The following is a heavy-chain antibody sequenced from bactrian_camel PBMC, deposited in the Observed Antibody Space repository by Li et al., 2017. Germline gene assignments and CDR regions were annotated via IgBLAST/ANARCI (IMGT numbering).Heavy chain of an antibody. CDR1: AYTPANVR. J-gene: IGHJ4*01. Sequence: HVQLVESGGGSVQAGGSLRLSCAFDAYTPANVRMAWFRQALGKEREGVASFDIDGSITYPDSVKGRFTVSKDSATNTLYLQMNALKPEDTAMYHCAADAVVTCVPVALEVIKRTTYYGQGTQVTVS. V-gene: IGHV3S53*01. CDR2: FDIDGSI. D-gene: IGHD5*01.